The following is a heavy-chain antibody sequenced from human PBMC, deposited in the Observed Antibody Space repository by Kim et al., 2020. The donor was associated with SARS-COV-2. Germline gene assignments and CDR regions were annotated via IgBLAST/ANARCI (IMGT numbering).Heavy chain of an antibody. V-gene: IGHV3-23*01. CDR3: AKVDSVGALRDY. CDR1: GFTFSSYA. D-gene: IGHD1-26*01. Sequence: GGSLRLSCAASGFTFSSYAMSWVRQAPGKGLEWVSAISGSCGSTYYADSVKGRFTITRDNSKNTLYLQMNSMRAEDTAVYYCAKVDSVGALRDYWGQGTLVTVSS. J-gene: IGHJ4*02. CDR2: ISGSCGST.